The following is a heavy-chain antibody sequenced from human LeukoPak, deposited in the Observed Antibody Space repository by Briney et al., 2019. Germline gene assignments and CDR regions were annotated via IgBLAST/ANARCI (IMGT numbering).Heavy chain of an antibody. J-gene: IGHJ2*01. Sequence: ASVKVSCKASGYTFTKYYIHWVRQAPGQGPEWMGWINPKSGDTSYVRKFQGRVTTARDTSSSTLYMELDSLRSDDTAVYFCVRDSGRPGFFWYFDLWGRRTPVIASS. CDR2: INPKSGDT. CDR1: GYTFTKYY. CDR3: VRDSGRPGFFWYFDL. V-gene: IGHV1-2*02.